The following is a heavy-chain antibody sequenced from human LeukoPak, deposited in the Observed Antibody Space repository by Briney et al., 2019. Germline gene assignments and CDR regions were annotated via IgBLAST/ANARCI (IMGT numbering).Heavy chain of an antibody. D-gene: IGHD3-22*01. CDR2: IIPVFGTA. Sequence: SVKVSCKASGGTFSSYAISWVRQAPGQGLEWMGGIIPVFGTANYAQKFQGRVTITADESTSTAYMELSSLRSEDTAVYYCARDLRDYDSSGEFDPWGQGTLVTVSS. V-gene: IGHV1-69*13. J-gene: IGHJ5*02. CDR3: ARDLRDYDSSGEFDP. CDR1: GGTFSSYA.